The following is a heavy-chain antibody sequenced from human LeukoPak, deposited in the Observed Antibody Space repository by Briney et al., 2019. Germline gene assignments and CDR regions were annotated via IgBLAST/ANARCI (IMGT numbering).Heavy chain of an antibody. CDR1: GYTFTSYG. Sequence: ASVKVSCKASGYTFTSYGISWVRQAPGQGLEWMGWISAYNGNTNYAQKLQGRVTMTTDTSTSTAYMELRSLRFDDTAVYYCARTYYYGSGSPYGFDPWGQGTLVTVSS. J-gene: IGHJ5*02. CDR3: ARTYYYGSGSPYGFDP. D-gene: IGHD3-10*01. V-gene: IGHV1-18*01. CDR2: ISAYNGNT.